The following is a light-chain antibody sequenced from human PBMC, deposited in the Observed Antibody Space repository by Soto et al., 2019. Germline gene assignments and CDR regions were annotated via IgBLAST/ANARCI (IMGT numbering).Light chain of an antibody. CDR3: SSYSSSTTHVV. CDR1: STDVGNFNY. Sequence: QSALTQPASVSGSPGQSITISCTGTSTDVGNFNYVSWYHQHPGKAPKLIIYDVSNRPSGVSYRFSASKSGSTASLTISGLQAEDEADYYCSSYSSSTTHVVFGGGTKLTVL. CDR2: DVS. J-gene: IGLJ2*01. V-gene: IGLV2-14*01.